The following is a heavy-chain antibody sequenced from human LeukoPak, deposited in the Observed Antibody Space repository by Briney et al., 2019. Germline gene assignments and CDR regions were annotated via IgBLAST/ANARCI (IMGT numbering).Heavy chain of an antibody. CDR3: ARVRLESQRPVRGVDY. CDR2: INHSGST. V-gene: IGHV4-34*01. J-gene: IGHJ4*02. CDR1: GGSFSGYY. D-gene: IGHD3-10*01. Sequence: PSETLSLTCAVYGGSFSGYYWSWIRQPPGKGLEWIGEINHSGSTNYNPSLKSRVTISVDTSKNQFSLKLSSVTAADTAVYYCARVRLESQRPVRGVDYWGQGTLVTVSS.